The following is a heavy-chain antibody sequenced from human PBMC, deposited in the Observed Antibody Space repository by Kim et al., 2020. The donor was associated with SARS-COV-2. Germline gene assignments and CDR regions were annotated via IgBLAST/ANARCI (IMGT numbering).Heavy chain of an antibody. D-gene: IGHD2-21*01. CDR1: GGSISSGGYY. V-gene: IGHV4-31*03. Sequence: SETLSLTCTVSGGSISSGGYYWSWIRQHPGKGLEWIGYIYYSGSTYYNPSLKSRVTISVDTSKNQFSLKLSSVTAADTAVYYCACGGLQRGRAFDIWGQGTMVTVSS. CDR2: IYYSGST. J-gene: IGHJ3*02. CDR3: ACGGLQRGRAFDI.